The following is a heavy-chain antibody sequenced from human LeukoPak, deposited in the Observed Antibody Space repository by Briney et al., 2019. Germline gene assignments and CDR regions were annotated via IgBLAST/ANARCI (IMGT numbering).Heavy chain of an antibody. CDR3: ATLTGQIGTR. V-gene: IGHV3-21*01. CDR1: GFTFSSYS. D-gene: IGHD2/OR15-2a*01. Sequence: GGSLRLSCAASGFTFSSYSMNWVRQAPGKGLEWVSSISSSSSYIYYADSVKGRFTISRDNAKNSLYLQMNSLRAEDTAVYYCATLTGQIGTRWGQGTLVTVSS. CDR2: ISSSSSYI. J-gene: IGHJ4*02.